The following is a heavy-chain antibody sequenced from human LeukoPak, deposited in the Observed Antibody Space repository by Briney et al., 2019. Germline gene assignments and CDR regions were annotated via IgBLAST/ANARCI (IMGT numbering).Heavy chain of an antibody. J-gene: IGHJ4*02. CDR2: ISWNSVSI. CDR3: AKVGDSSGYYYYFDY. D-gene: IGHD3-22*01. CDR1: GFTFDDYA. Sequence: PGRSLRLSCAASGFTFDDYAMHWVRQAPGKGLEWVSGISWNSVSIGYADSVKGRFTISRDNAKNSLYLQMNSLRAEDTAFYYCAKVGDSSGYYYYFDYWGRGTLVTVSS. V-gene: IGHV3-9*01.